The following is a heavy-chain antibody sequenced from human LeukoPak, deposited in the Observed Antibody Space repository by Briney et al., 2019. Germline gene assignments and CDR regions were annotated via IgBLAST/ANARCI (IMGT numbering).Heavy chain of an antibody. CDR3: ARGLSSGWYGDNWFDP. J-gene: IGHJ5*02. V-gene: IGHV1-8*01. CDR1: GYTFTSYD. D-gene: IGHD6-19*01. Sequence: VSVKVSCKASGYTFTSYDINWVRQATGQGLEWMGWMNPNSGNTGYAQKFQGRVTMTRNTSISTAYMELSSLRSEDTAVYYCARGLSSGWYGDNWFDPWGQGILVTVSS. CDR2: MNPNSGNT.